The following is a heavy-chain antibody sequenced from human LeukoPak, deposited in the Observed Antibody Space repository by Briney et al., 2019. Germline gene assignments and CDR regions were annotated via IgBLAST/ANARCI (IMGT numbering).Heavy chain of an antibody. CDR1: GYTFTSYD. Sequence: GASVKVSCKASGYTFTSYDINWVRQATGQGLEWMGWMNPNNGNTGYAQKFQGRVTMTRNTSISTAYMELSSLRSEDTAVYYCARGSRDYDILTGYYNNWFDPWGQGTLVTVSS. CDR3: ARGSRDYDILTGYYNNWFDP. CDR2: MNPNNGNT. D-gene: IGHD3-9*01. V-gene: IGHV1-8*01. J-gene: IGHJ5*02.